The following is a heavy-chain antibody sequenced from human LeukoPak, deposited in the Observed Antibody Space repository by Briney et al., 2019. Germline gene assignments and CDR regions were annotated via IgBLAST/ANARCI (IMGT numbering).Heavy chain of an antibody. D-gene: IGHD4-17*01. V-gene: IGHV4-30-2*01. CDR1: GGSISSGGYS. J-gene: IGHJ4*02. CDR2: IYHSGST. Sequence: PSETLSLTCAVSGGSISSGGYSWSWIRQPPGKGLEWIGYIYHSGSTYYNPSLKSRVTMSLDTSRNQVSLTLTSVTAADTAVYFCARPFQGDYAFDYWGQGTLVTVSS. CDR3: ARPFQGDYAFDY.